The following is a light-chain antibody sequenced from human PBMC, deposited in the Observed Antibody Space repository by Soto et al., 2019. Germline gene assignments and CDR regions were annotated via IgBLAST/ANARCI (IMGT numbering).Light chain of an antibody. Sequence: SYELTQPPSVSVAPGKTARITCGGNNIGSKSVHWYQQKPGQAPVLVIYYDSDRPSGIPGRFSGSTSGNTATLTIRRVEAGDEADYYCQVWDSSSDSYVFGTGTKLTVL. CDR1: NIGSKS. V-gene: IGLV3-21*04. CDR3: QVWDSSSDSYV. J-gene: IGLJ1*01. CDR2: YDS.